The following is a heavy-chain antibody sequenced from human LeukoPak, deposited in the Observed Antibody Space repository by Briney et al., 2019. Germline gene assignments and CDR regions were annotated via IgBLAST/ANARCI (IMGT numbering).Heavy chain of an antibody. J-gene: IGHJ3*02. CDR1: GDSINSYY. D-gene: IGHD3-22*01. CDR2: IFYTGTT. CDR3: ARGPYKYDGSGAFDI. Sequence: SETLSLTCSVSGDSINSYYWSWIRQPPGKGLEWIGFIFYTGTTKYNPSLKSRVTISVDTSKNQFSLKLTSVTAADTAVYYCARGPYKYDGSGAFDIWGQGTKVTVSS. V-gene: IGHV4-59*08.